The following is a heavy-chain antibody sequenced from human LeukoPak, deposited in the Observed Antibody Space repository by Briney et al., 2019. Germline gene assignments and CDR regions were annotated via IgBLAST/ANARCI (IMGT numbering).Heavy chain of an antibody. CDR2: IIPIFGTA. D-gene: IGHD3-3*01. CDR1: GGTFSSYA. V-gene: IGHV1-69*01. Sequence: GSSVKVSCKASGGTFSSYAISWVRQAPGQGLEWMGGIIPIFGTANYAQKFQGRVTITADESTSTAYMELSSLRSEDTAVYYCARGIFIEKRRASYYYGMDVWGQGTTVTVSS. J-gene: IGHJ6*02. CDR3: ARGIFIEKRRASYYYGMDV.